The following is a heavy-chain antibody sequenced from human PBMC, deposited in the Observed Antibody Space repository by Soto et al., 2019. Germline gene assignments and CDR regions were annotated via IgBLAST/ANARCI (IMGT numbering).Heavy chain of an antibody. D-gene: IGHD3-3*01. J-gene: IGHJ5*02. Sequence: GGPLRLSCAASGFTFSSYGMHWVRQAPGKGLEWVAVISYDGSNKYYADSVKGRFTISRDNSKNTLYLQMNSLRAEDTAVYYCAKERGITIFGVVIPNWFDPWGQGTLVTVSS. CDR3: AKERGITIFGVVIPNWFDP. V-gene: IGHV3-30*18. CDR2: ISYDGSNK. CDR1: GFTFSSYG.